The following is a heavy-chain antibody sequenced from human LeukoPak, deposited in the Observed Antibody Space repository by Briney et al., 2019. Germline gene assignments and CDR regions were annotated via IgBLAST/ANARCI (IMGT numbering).Heavy chain of an antibody. D-gene: IGHD3-9*01. Sequence: SETLSLTCTVSGGSISSGGYYWSWIRQHPGKGLEWIGYIYYSGSTYYNPSLKSRVTISVDKSKNQFSLKLSSVTAADTAVYYCAREEYDILTGYYADAFDIWGQGTMVTVSS. CDR2: IYYSGST. V-gene: IGHV4-31*03. CDR3: AREEYDILTGYYADAFDI. CDR1: GGSISSGGYY. J-gene: IGHJ3*02.